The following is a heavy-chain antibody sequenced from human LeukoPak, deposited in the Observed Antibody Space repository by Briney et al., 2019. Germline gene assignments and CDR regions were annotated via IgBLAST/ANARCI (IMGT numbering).Heavy chain of an antibody. CDR3: ARGVYDSSGYYYGTPYY. CDR2: SNPNSGGT. CDR1: GYTFTGYY. J-gene: IGHJ4*02. Sequence: ASVKVSCKASGYTFTGYYMHWVRQAPGQGLKWMDRSNPNSGGTNYAQKFQGRVTMTRDTSISTAYMELSRLRSDDTAVYYCARGVYDSSGYYYGTPYYWGQGTLVTVSS. V-gene: IGHV1-2*06. D-gene: IGHD3-22*01.